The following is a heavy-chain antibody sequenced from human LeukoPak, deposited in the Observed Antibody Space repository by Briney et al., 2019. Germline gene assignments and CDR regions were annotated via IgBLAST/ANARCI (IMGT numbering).Heavy chain of an antibody. V-gene: IGHV4-39*02. CDR1: GGSISSSSYY. Sequence: SETLSLTCIVPGGSISSSSYYWGWIRQPPGKGLEWIGSVYYSGTTYYNPSLKSRVTISVDTSKNQFSLKLSSVTAAETAVYYCAREDRYSYGLDYWGQGTLVTVSS. D-gene: IGHD5-18*01. J-gene: IGHJ4*02. CDR3: AREDRYSYGLDY. CDR2: VYYSGTT.